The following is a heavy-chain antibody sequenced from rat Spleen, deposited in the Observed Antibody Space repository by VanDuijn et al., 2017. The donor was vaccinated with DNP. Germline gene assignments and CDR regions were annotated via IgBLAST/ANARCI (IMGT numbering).Heavy chain of an antibody. CDR1: GFTFSDYD. CDR3: ATSPGPNWFAY. J-gene: IGHJ3*01. D-gene: IGHD1-4*01. Sequence: EVQLVESGGDLVQPGRSLKLSCAASGFTFSDYDMAWVRQAPTKGLEWVACMSPSGGSTYYRDSVKGRFTISRDNANHTLYLQMDSLRSEDTATYYCATSPGPNWFAYWGQGTLVTVSS. CDR2: MSPSGGST. V-gene: IGHV5S13*01.